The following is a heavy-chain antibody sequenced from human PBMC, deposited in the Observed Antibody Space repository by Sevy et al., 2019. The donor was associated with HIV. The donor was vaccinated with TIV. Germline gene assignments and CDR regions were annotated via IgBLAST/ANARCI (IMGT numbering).Heavy chain of an antibody. V-gene: IGHV1-2*02. J-gene: IGHJ4*02. CDR1: GCTFTGYY. CDR2: INPNSGGT. Sequence: ASVKVSCKASGCTFTGYYMHWVRQAPGQGLEWMGWINPNSGGTNYAQKFQGRVTMTRDTSISTAYMELSRLRSDDTAVYYCARDLNFEGYSSSWYENWGQGTLVTVSS. CDR3: ARDLNFEGYSSSWYEN. D-gene: IGHD6-13*01.